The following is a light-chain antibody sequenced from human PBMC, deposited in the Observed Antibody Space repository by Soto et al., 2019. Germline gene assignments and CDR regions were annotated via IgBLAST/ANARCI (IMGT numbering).Light chain of an antibody. J-gene: IGKJ1*01. CDR3: QQSFSTPWT. Sequence: DIQMTQSPSTLSGSVGDRVTITCRASQSISSWLAWYQQKPGKAPKLLIYDASSLESGVPSRFSGSGSGTEFTLTISRLQPDDVATYSCQQSFSTPWTFGQGTKVDIK. CDR1: QSISSW. CDR2: DAS. V-gene: IGKV1-5*01.